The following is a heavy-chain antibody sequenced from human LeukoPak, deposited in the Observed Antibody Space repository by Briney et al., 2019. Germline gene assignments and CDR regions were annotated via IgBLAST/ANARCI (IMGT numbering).Heavy chain of an antibody. Sequence: KPSETLSLTCAVHGGSFSGYYWSWIRQPPGKGLEWIGEINHSGSTNYNPSLKSRVTISVDTSKNQFSPKLSSVTAADTAVYYCAILYSSSRSFWGQGTLVTVSS. D-gene: IGHD6-6*01. J-gene: IGHJ4*02. CDR1: GGSFSGYY. CDR2: INHSGST. CDR3: AILYSSSRSF. V-gene: IGHV4-34*01.